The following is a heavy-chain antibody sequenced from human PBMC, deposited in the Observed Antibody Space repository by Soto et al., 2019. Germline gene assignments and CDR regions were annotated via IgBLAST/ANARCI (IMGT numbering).Heavy chain of an antibody. J-gene: IGHJ6*03. V-gene: IGHV4-34*01. Sequence: QVQLQQWGAGLLKPSETLSLTCAVYGGSFSGYYWSWIRQPPGKGLEWIGEINHSGSTNYNPSLNSRVTITVDTSKNQFALKLSSVTAADTAVYYCARGGYSSSYKSDYYYYYYMDVWGKGTTVTVSS. D-gene: IGHD6-6*01. CDR3: ARGGYSSSYKSDYYYYYYMDV. CDR2: INHSGST. CDR1: GGSFSGYY.